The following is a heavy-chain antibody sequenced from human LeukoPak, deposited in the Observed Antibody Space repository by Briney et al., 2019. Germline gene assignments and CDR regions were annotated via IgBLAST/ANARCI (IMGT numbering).Heavy chain of an antibody. V-gene: IGHV4-34*01. J-gene: IGHJ6*04. CDR2: INHSGST. CDR1: GGSFSGYY. Sequence: PETLSLNCAVYGGSFSGYYWSWIRQPPGKGLEWIGEINHSGSTNYNPSLKSRVTISVDTSKNQFSLKLNSVTAADTAVYYCARDRSSSVGRNYYNGMDVWGKGTTVTVSS. CDR3: ARDRSSSVGRNYYNGMDV. D-gene: IGHD6-25*01.